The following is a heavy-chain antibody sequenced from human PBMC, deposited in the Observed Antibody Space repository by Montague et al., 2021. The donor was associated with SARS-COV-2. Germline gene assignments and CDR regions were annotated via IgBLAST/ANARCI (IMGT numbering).Heavy chain of an antibody. J-gene: IGHJ6*02. CDR2: IYYSGST. D-gene: IGHD5-18*01. CDR1: GGSISSSSYY. CDR3: ARQVTGRDVGWIRYGMDV. Sequence: SETLSLTCTVSGGSISSSSYYWGWIRQHPRKGLEWIGCIYYSGSTYYNPSLKSRVTISVDTSKNQFSLKLSSVTAADTAVYYCARQVTGRDVGWIRYGMDVWGQGTTVTVSS. V-gene: IGHV4-39*01.